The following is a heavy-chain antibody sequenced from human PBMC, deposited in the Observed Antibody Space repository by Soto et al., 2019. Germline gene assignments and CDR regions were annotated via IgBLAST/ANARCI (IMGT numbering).Heavy chain of an antibody. D-gene: IGHD3-3*01. Sequence: GGSLRLSCAASGFTVSSNYMSWVRQAPGKGLEWVSVIYSGGSTYYADSVKGRFTISRDNSKNTLYLQMNSLRAEDTAVYYCARSPDFWSGYSRYVRYWYFDLWGRGTLVTVSS. CDR2: IYSGGST. J-gene: IGHJ2*01. V-gene: IGHV3-66*01. CDR3: ARSPDFWSGYSRYVRYWYFDL. CDR1: GFTVSSNY.